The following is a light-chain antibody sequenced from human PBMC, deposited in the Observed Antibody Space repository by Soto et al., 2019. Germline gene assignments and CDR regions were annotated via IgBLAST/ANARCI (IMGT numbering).Light chain of an antibody. Sequence: IGMTQSAATLSLAPGERVTLSCRASESVSTNLAWYQQKAGQAPRLLIYGASTRATGIPARFSGSGSGTEFTLSISRLQTDDFATYYCQQYGSFSPITFGGGTKVDIK. CDR3: QQYGSFSPIT. CDR2: GAS. CDR1: ESVSTN. J-gene: IGKJ4*01. V-gene: IGKV3-15*01.